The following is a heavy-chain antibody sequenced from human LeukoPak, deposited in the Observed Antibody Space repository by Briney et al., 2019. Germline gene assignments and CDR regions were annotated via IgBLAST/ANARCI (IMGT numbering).Heavy chain of an antibody. Sequence: ASVKVSCKASGYTFTSYDISWVRQAPGRGLEWMGWISAYNGNTNYARKLQGRVTMTTDTSTRTVYMELRSLRSDDTAVYYCARDGYSGYDWVYWGQGTLVTVSS. CDR2: ISAYNGNT. J-gene: IGHJ4*02. D-gene: IGHD5-12*01. CDR1: GYTFTSYD. CDR3: ARDGYSGYDWVY. V-gene: IGHV1-18*04.